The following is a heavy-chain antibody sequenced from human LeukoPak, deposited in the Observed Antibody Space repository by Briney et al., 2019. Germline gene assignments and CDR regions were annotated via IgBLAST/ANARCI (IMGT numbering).Heavy chain of an antibody. CDR3: AKHDSSSYC. Sequence: PGGSPRLSCAASGFIFSSYGMHWVRQAPGKGLEWVAFMRSDGSDKYYADSVKGRFTISRDNSKNTLYLQMNSLRAEDTAVYYCAKHDSSSYCWGQGPLVTVSS. D-gene: IGHD3-22*01. CDR1: GFIFSSYG. J-gene: IGHJ4*02. V-gene: IGHV3-30*02. CDR2: MRSDGSDK.